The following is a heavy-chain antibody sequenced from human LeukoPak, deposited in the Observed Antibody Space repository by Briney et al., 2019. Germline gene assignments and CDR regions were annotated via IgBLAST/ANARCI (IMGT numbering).Heavy chain of an antibody. Sequence: SVKVSCEASGGTFSSYAISWVRQAPGQGLEWMGGIIPIFGTANYAQKFQGRVTITTDESTSTAYMELSSLRSEDTAVYYCARDRGDCSSTSCYRNPLDYWGQGTLVTVSS. CDR3: ARDRGDCSSTSCYRNPLDY. V-gene: IGHV1-69*05. D-gene: IGHD2-2*01. J-gene: IGHJ4*02. CDR1: GGTFSSYA. CDR2: IIPIFGTA.